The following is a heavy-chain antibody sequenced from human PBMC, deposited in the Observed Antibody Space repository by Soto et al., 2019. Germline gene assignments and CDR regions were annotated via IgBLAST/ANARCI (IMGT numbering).Heavy chain of an antibody. CDR2: INHSGST. Sequence: QVQLQQWGAGLLKPSETLSLTCAVYGGSFSGYYWSWIRQPPGKGLEWIGEINHSGSTNYNPTLKIRVTIPVYTAKIQFSRTPSSVTAADTAVYDCARVTAKEGYSNSSGLVFDYWGQGTLVTVSS. D-gene: IGHD4-4*01. CDR3: ARVTAKEGYSNSSGLVFDY. V-gene: IGHV4-34*01. CDR1: GGSFSGYY. J-gene: IGHJ4*02.